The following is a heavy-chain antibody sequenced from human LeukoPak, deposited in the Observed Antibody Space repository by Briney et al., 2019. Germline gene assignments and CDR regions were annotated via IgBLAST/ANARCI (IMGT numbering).Heavy chain of an antibody. V-gene: IGHV3-23*01. D-gene: IGHD2-21*02. J-gene: IGHJ6*03. CDR1: GFTFSGHG. CDR3: AKSVTADYSYYMDV. Sequence: GGSLRLSCAASGFTFSGHGMSWVRQAPGKGLEWISGITGSGGTTYYARSLRGRFTTSRDNSKNMFYLQMKSLRVEDTAAYYCAKSVTADYSYYMDVWGKGATVTVSS. CDR2: ITGSGGTT.